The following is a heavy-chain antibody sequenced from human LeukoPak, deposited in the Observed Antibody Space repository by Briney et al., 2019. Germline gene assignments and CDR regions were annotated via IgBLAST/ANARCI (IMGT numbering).Heavy chain of an antibody. CDR2: IYTSGST. J-gene: IGHJ4*02. Sequence: SETLSLTCTVSGGSISSYYWSWIRQPPGKGLEWIGYIYTSGSTNYNPSLKSRVTITVDTSKNQFSLKLSSVTAADTAVYYCARLGVSGAWSPFDYWGQGTLVTVSS. D-gene: IGHD2-8*02. CDR1: GGSISSYY. V-gene: IGHV4-4*09. CDR3: ARLGVSGAWSPFDY.